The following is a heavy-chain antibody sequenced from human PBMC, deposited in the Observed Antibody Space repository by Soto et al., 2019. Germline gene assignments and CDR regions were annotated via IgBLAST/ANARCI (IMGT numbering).Heavy chain of an antibody. J-gene: IGHJ6*02. CDR1: GLTFNTSG. V-gene: IGHV3-30*12. CDR3: AKEGGGGRNYYYTMDV. D-gene: IGHD2-15*01. Sequence: GGSLRLSCEVSGLTFNTSGMHWVRQAPGKGLEWLAVISYDGATQYYADSVKGRFTISRDNSKNTLYLQMNSLRAEDTAVYYCAKEGGGGRNYYYTMDVWGQGTTVTVS. CDR2: ISYDGATQ.